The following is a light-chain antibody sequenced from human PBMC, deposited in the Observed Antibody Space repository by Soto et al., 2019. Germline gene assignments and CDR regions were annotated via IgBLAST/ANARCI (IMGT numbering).Light chain of an antibody. CDR3: QQYYSTPRT. CDR2: WAS. Sequence: DIVMTQSPESLAVSLGERATINCKSSQRVLYSSNNKNYLAWYQQKPGQPPKLLIYWASTRESGVPDRFSGSGSGTDFTLTISSLQAEDVAVYYCQQYYSTPRTFGGGTKVEIK. V-gene: IGKV4-1*01. J-gene: IGKJ4*01. CDR1: QRVLYSSNNKNY.